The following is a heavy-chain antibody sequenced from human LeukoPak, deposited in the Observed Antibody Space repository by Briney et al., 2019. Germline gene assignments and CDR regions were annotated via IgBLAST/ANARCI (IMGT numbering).Heavy chain of an antibody. CDR1: GFTFSSYD. CDR3: ARAGSYYDSSGYYFPLDY. V-gene: IGHV3-13*04. CDR2: IGTAGDT. J-gene: IGHJ4*02. Sequence: GGSLRLSCAASGFTFSSYDMHWVRQATGKGLEWVSAIGTAGDTYYPGSVKGRFTISRENAKNSLYLQMNSLRDEDTAVYYCARAGSYYDSSGYYFPLDYWGQGTLVTVSS. D-gene: IGHD3-22*01.